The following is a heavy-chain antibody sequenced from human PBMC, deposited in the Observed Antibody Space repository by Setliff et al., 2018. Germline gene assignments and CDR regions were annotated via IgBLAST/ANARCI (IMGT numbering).Heavy chain of an antibody. J-gene: IGHJ4*02. V-gene: IGHV1-24*01. CDR3: ARDEGSGWYVGY. CDR1: GYTLTELS. CDR2: FDPEDGET. D-gene: IGHD6-19*01. Sequence: ASVKVSCKVSGYTLTELSMHWVRQAPGKGLEWMGGFDPEDGETIYAQKFQGRVTMTRDTSTSTVYMQLSSLRFEDTAVYYCARDEGSGWYVGYWGQGTLVTVSS.